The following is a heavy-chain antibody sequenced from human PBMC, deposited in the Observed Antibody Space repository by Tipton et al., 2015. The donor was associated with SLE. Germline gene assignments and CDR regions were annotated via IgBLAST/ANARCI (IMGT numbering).Heavy chain of an antibody. CDR3: ARAFTIFGTTDWYFDL. D-gene: IGHD3-3*01. V-gene: IGHV4-59*01. J-gene: IGHJ2*01. CDR2: IYYSGST. CDR1: GGSISSYY. Sequence: GLVKPSETLSLTCTVSGGSISSYYWSWIRQPPGKGLEWIGYIYYSGSTNYNPSLKSRVTISVDTSKNQFSLKLSSVTAADTAVYYCARAFTIFGTTDWYFDLWGRGTLVTVSS.